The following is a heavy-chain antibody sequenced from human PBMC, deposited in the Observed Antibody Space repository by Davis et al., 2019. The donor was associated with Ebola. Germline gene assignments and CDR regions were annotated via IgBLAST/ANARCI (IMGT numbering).Heavy chain of an antibody. V-gene: IGHV3-74*01. D-gene: IGHD2-15*01. Sequence: HTGGSLRLSCEASGFTFINYWMHWVRQAPGKGLVWVSRINVDGSETSHADSVKGRFTISRDNAKNTLYLQMNGLRAEDTAVYYCARDSPSSYCLFTSCSRDAFDVWGQGTMVTVSS. CDR1: GFTFINYW. CDR2: INVDGSET. J-gene: IGHJ3*01. CDR3: ARDSPSSYCLFTSCSRDAFDV.